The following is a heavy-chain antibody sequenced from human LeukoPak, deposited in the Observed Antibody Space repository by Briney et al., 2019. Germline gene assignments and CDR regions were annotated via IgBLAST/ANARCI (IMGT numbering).Heavy chain of an antibody. D-gene: IGHD1-26*01. V-gene: IGHV3-23*01. CDR1: GFTFSSYA. J-gene: IGHJ3*02. CDR3: AKDPYSGSYFGLAGTGDAFDI. Sequence: GGSLRLSCAASGFTFSSYAMSWVRQAPGKGLEWVSAISGSGGSTYYADSVKGRFTISRDNSKNTLYLQMNSLRAEDTAVYYCAKDPYSGSYFGLAGTGDAFDIWGQGTMVTVSS. CDR2: ISGSGGST.